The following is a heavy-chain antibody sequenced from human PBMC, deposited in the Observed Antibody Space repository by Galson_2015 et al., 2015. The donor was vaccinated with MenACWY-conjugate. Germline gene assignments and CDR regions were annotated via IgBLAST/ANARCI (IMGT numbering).Heavy chain of an antibody. D-gene: IGHD1-26*01. CDR3: AKTRGASFYFDS. V-gene: IGHV3-74*01. CDR2: INPGGSST. Sequence: SLRLSCAASGFIFNTYWMHWVRQAPGKGLAWVSRINPGGSSTTYADSVKDRFTISRDNAKNTLYLQMNSLRPEDTAVFYCAKTRGASFYFDSWGQGTLV. CDR1: GFIFNTYW. J-gene: IGHJ4*02.